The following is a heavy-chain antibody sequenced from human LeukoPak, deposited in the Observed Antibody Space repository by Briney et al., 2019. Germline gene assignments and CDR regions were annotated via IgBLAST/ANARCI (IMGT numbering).Heavy chain of an antibody. CDR2: IYYSGST. V-gene: IGHV4-59*01. Sequence: SETLSLTCTVSGGSISSSYWSWIRQPPGKGLEWIGYIYYSGSTNYNPSLKRRVTISVETSKNQFSLKLSSVTAADTAVYYCARVVLAAGTGWFDPWGQGTLVTVSS. D-gene: IGHD6-13*01. J-gene: IGHJ5*02. CDR1: GGSISSSY. CDR3: ARVVLAAGTGWFDP.